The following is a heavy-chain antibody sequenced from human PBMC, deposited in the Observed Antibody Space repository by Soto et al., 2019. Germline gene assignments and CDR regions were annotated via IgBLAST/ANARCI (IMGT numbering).Heavy chain of an antibody. D-gene: IGHD2-8*01. CDR3: ARDWTSGYCTNGVCLNYGMDV. Sequence: GGSLRLSCAASGFTFSSYSMNWVRQAPGKGLEWVSSISSSSSYIYYADSVKGRFTISRDNAKNSLYLQMNSLRAEDTAVYYCARDWTSGYCTNGVCLNYGMDVWGQGTTVTVSS. J-gene: IGHJ6*02. V-gene: IGHV3-21*01. CDR1: GFTFSSYS. CDR2: ISSSSSYI.